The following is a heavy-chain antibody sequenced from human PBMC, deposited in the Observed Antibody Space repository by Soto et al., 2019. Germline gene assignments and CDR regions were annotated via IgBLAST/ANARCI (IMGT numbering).Heavy chain of an antibody. CDR2: IDPKSGGT. CDR1: LFTLTGYY. J-gene: IGHJ3*02. Sequence: ASLKVSCQASLFTLTGYYMNCVRQAPGQGLERMGWIDPKSGGTHYAQKFQGCVTMTRDTSTGAAYMELRRLSSADTAVYYCASDRCSGGPCHYIFSLDIWAKGQWSAYPQ. D-gene: IGHD2-15*01. V-gene: IGHV1-2*04. CDR3: ASDRCSGGPCHYIFSLDI.